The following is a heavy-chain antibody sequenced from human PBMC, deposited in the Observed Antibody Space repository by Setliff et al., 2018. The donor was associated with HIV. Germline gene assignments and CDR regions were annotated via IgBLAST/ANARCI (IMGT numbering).Heavy chain of an antibody. Sequence: SETLSLTCAVSGYSIGSGYYWGWIRQPPGKGLEWIGSIYHSGSTSYNPSLKSRVTISLDTSKNQFSLRLSSVTAADTAVYYCARQYADPESGILDAFDIWGQGTMVTVSS. J-gene: IGHJ3*02. V-gene: IGHV4-38-2*01. CDR3: ARQYADPESGILDAFDI. CDR1: GYSIGSGYY. D-gene: IGHD1-26*01. CDR2: IYHSGST.